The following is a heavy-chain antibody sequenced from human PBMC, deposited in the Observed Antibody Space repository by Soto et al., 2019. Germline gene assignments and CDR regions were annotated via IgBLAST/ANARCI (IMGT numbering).Heavy chain of an antibody. CDR2: ISGSGGST. J-gene: IGHJ4*02. V-gene: IGHV3-23*01. CDR1: GFTFSSYA. CDR3: FLWPPYYFDY. D-gene: IGHD3-10*01. Sequence: EVQLLESGGGLVQPGGSLRLSCAASGFTFSSYAMSWVRQAPGKGLEWVSAISGSGGSTYYADSVKGRFTISRDNSKNTLFLQMNSLRAEDTAGYYCFLWPPYYFDYWGQGTLVTVSS.